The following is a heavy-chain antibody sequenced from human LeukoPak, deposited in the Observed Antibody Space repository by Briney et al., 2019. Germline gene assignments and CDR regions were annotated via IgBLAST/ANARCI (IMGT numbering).Heavy chain of an antibody. D-gene: IGHD2-15*01. Sequence: ASVRVSCKASGYIFTDYYMHLGRQAPGPGLEWVGWINPNSGGTNSAQKFQGRVTMTGDASTSTAYMELSSLTSDDTAVYYCARDFHNKKWYDGPGYYFDFWGQGTLVTVSS. CDR2: INPNSGGT. CDR3: ARDFHNKKWYDGPGYYFDF. CDR1: GYIFTDYY. V-gene: IGHV1-2*02. J-gene: IGHJ4*02.